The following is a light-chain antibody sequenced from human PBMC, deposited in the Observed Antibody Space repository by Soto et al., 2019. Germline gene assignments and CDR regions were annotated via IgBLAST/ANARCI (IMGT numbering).Light chain of an antibody. J-gene: IGLJ1*01. CDR2: EVS. Sequence: QSALTQPASVSGYPGQSITISCTGTSSDVGGYNYVSWYQQHPGKAPKLMIYEVSNRPSGVSNRFSGSKSGNTASLTISGLQAEDEADYYCSSYTSSSTLYVFGTGT. CDR3: SSYTSSSTLYV. V-gene: IGLV2-14*01. CDR1: SSDVGGYNY.